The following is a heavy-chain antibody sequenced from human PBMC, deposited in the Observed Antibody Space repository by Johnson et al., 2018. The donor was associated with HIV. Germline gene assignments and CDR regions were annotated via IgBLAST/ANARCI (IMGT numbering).Heavy chain of an antibody. J-gene: IGHJ3*02. D-gene: IGHD1-26*01. CDR3: ARVGGSYGDAFDI. V-gene: IGHV3-7*01. CDR1: GFTFSNYA. CDR2: IKQDGSEK. Sequence: VQLVESGGGVVQPGSSLRLSCAASGFTFSNYAVHWVRQAPGKGLEWVANIKQDGSEKYYVDSVKGRFTISRDNAKNSLYLQMNSLRAEDTAVYYCARVGGSYGDAFDIWGQGTMFTVSS.